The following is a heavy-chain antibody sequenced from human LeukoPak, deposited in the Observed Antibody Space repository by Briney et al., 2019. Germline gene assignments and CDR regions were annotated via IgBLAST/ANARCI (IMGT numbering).Heavy chain of an antibody. Sequence: GGSLRLSCAASGFTFSNYGMHWVRQAPGKGLEWVAFIRNDDGSNKYYADSVKGRFTISRDNSKNTVHLQMNSLRAEDTAVYYCAKGTIGDPWGYWGQGTLVTVSS. V-gene: IGHV3-30*02. CDR3: AKGTIGDPWGY. CDR1: GFTFSNYG. CDR2: IRNDDGSNK. D-gene: IGHD4-17*01. J-gene: IGHJ4*02.